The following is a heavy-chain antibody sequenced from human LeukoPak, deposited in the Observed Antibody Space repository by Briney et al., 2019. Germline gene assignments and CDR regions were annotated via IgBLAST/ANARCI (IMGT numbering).Heavy chain of an antibody. J-gene: IGHJ4*02. CDR2: IYYSGST. CDR3: AGDSSGYYDSSGYYRLHYFDY. CDR1: GGSISSSSYY. D-gene: IGHD3-22*01. Sequence: SETLSLTCTVSGGSISSSSYYWGWIRQPPGKGLEWIGSIYYSGSTYYNPSLKSRVTISVDTSKNQFSLKLSSVTAADTAVYYCAGDSSGYYDSSGYYRLHYFDYWGQGTLVTVSS. V-gene: IGHV4-39*07.